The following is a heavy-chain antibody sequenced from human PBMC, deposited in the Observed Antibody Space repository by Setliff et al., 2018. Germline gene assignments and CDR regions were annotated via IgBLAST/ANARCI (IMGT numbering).Heavy chain of an antibody. Sequence: ASVKVSCKASGYTLTNYYMHWVRQAPGQGLEWMGIINPSGGLTRYAQKFQGRVTMTRDTSTSTVYVEVRSMRSDDTAVYYCARGPKDFVVVAAAHRFDNWGQGTLVTVSS. CDR3: ARGPKDFVVVAAAHRFDN. CDR1: GYTLTNYY. V-gene: IGHV1-46*01. D-gene: IGHD2-2*01. J-gene: IGHJ4*02. CDR2: INPSGGLT.